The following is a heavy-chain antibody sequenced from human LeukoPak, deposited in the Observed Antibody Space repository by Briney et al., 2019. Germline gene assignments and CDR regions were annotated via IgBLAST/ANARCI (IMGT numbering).Heavy chain of an antibody. CDR3: ARSSGHSYGDLDY. CDR2: THHSGAT. Sequence: SETLSLTCSVSGVSITSNYWSWIRQPPGKGLEWLGYTHHSGATSYNPSLKSRSTMSLDTSNNQFSLKLSSVTAADTAVYYCARSSGHSYGDLDYWGQGNLVTVSS. V-gene: IGHV4-59*01. D-gene: IGHD5-18*01. CDR1: GVSITSNY. J-gene: IGHJ4*02.